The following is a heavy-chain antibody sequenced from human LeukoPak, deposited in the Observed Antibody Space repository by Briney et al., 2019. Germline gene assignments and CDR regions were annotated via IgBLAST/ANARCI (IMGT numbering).Heavy chain of an antibody. CDR2: IYYSGST. V-gene: IGHV4-59*01. CDR3: ARAGSMFGVVVFDY. D-gene: IGHD3-3*01. J-gene: IGHJ4*02. CDR1: GGSISSSY. Sequence: PSETLSFTCTVSGGSISSSYWRWIRQPPGKGLEWIGYIYYSGSTDYNPSLKSRVTISVDTSKNQFSLKLSSVTAADTAVYYCARAGSMFGVVVFDYWGQGTLVTVSS.